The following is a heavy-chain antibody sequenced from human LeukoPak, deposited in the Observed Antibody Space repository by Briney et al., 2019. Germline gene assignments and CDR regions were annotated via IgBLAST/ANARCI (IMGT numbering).Heavy chain of an antibody. J-gene: IGHJ4*02. CDR3: AREGGKTFY. CDR2: ISYDGSNK. Sequence: GGSLRLSCAASGFTFSSYAMHWVRQAPGKGLEWVAVISYDGSNKYYADSVKGRFTISRDNSKNTLYLQMNSLRAEDTAVYYCAREGGKTFYWGQGTLVTVSS. V-gene: IGHV3-30-3*01. D-gene: IGHD4-23*01. CDR1: GFTFSSYA.